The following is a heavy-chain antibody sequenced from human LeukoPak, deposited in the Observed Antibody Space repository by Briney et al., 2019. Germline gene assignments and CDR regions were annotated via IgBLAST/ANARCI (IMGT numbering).Heavy chain of an antibody. J-gene: IGHJ4*02. CDR2: INHSGST. CDR3: ARPYYDFWSGYYHFDY. V-gene: IGHV4-34*01. Sequence: SETLSLTCAVYGGSFSGYYWSWIRQPPGKGLEWVGEINHSGSTNYNPSLKSRVTISVDTSKNQFSLKLSSVAAADTAVYYCARPYYDFWSGYYHFDYWGQGTLVTVSS. D-gene: IGHD3-3*01. CDR1: GGSFSGYY.